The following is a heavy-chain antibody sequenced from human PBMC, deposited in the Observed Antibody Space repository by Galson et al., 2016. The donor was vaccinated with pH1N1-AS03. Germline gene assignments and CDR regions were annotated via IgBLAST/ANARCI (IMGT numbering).Heavy chain of an antibody. J-gene: IGHJ4*02. D-gene: IGHD3-22*01. CDR3: ARDRYHGLPGDYYESAY. CDR2: IVPFSVTT. CDR1: TDNFVDYG. V-gene: IGHV1-69*13. Sequence: SVKVSCKASTDNFVDYGISWVRQAPGQGLEWMGGIVPFSVTTDYAQKFQGRISITADESTSTAYMELSSLTSEDTAVYYCARDRYHGLPGDYYESAYWGRGTLVTVSS.